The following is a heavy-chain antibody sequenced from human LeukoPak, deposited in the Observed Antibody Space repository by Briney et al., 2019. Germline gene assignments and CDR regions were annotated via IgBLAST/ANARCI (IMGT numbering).Heavy chain of an antibody. CDR3: ARHVIYDILTGYRDYFDY. J-gene: IGHJ4*02. V-gene: IGHV1-2*02. D-gene: IGHD3-9*01. CDR2: INPNSGGT. Sequence: ASVKVSCKASGYTFTGYYMHWVRQAPGQGLEWMGWINPNSGGTNYAQKFQGRVTVTRDTSISTAYMELSRLRSDDTAVYYCARHVIYDILTGYRDYFDYWGQGTLVTVSS. CDR1: GYTFTGYY.